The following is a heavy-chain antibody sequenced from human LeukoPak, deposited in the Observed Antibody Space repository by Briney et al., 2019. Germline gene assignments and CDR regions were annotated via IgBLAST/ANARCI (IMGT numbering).Heavy chain of an antibody. J-gene: IGHJ5*02. Sequence: SETLSLTCTVSGDSISRYYWSWIRQPAGKGLEWIGRIYYSGSTNYNPSLKSRVTISVDTSKNQFSLKLSSVTAADTAVYYCARAGWIQSWFDPWGQGTLVTVSS. D-gene: IGHD5-18*01. V-gene: IGHV4-4*07. CDR1: GDSISRYY. CDR2: IYYSGST. CDR3: ARAGWIQSWFDP.